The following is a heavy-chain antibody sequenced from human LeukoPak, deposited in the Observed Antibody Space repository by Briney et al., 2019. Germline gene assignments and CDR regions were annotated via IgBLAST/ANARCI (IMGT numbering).Heavy chain of an antibody. Sequence: SETLSLTCTVSGGSFSSSSYSWGWIRQPPGKGLEWIVRIYYSGSTYLNTYLKRRVTISVDTSKNQCSLKLSSVTAADTAVYYWARSDCSSTRCYACDIWGQGTMVTVSS. V-gene: IGHV4-39*01. CDR2: IYYSGST. D-gene: IGHD2-2*01. CDR3: ARSDCSSTRCYACDI. CDR1: GGSFSSSSYS. J-gene: IGHJ3*02.